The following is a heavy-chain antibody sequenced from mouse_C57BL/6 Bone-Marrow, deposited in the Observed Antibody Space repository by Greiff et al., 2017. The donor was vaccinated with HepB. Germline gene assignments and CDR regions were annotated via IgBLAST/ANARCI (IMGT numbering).Heavy chain of an antibody. J-gene: IGHJ4*01. V-gene: IGHV5-4*01. CDR3: ARDVVYAMDY. D-gene: IGHD1-1*02. CDR1: GFTFSSYA. CDR2: ISDGGSYT. Sequence: EVMLVDSGGGLVKPGGSLKLSCAASGFTFSSYAMSWVRQTPEKRLEWVATISDGGSYTYYPDNVKGRFTISRDNAKNNLYLQMSHLKSEDTAMYYCARDVVYAMDYWGQGTSVTVSS.